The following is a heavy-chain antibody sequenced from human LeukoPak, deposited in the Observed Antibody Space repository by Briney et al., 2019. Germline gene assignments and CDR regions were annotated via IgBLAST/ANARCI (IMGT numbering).Heavy chain of an antibody. D-gene: IGHD6-19*01. CDR2: IIPIFGTA. CDR3: ARDKNRYSSGWLFDY. CDR1: GGTFSSYA. Sequence: SVKVSCKASGGTFSSYAISWVRQVPGQGLEWMGGIIPIFGTANYAQKFQGRVTITADESTSTAYMELSSLRSEDTAVYYCARDKNRYSSGWLFDYWGQGTLVTVSS. J-gene: IGHJ4*02. V-gene: IGHV1-69*13.